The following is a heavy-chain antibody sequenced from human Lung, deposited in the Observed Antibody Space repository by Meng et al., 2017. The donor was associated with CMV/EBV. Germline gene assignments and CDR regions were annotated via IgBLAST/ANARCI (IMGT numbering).Heavy chain of an antibody. V-gene: IGHV3-11*01. Sequence: GGSXRLXCSASGFNFNDYSMTWVRQVPGRGLEWISFISSGSTSKYYSDSVRGRFTISRDNFKNSLFLQMSGLTADDAAVYYCASSGYYYDRTDYYPPDFWXQGTRVTVSS. J-gene: IGHJ4*02. CDR1: GFNFNDYS. CDR2: ISSGSTSK. CDR3: ASSGYYYDRTDYYPPDF. D-gene: IGHD3-22*01.